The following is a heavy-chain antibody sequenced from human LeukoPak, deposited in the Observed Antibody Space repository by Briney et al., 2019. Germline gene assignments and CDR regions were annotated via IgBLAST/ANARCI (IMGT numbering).Heavy chain of an antibody. CDR1: GFTFSSYG. Sequence: PGGSLRLSCAASGFTFSSYGMHWVRQAPGKGLEWVAVIWYDGSNKYYADSVKGRFTISRDNSKNTLYLQMNSLRAEDTAVYYCAKPSSGYSSSQGVWVFPRREYYYYYMDVWGKGTTVTVSS. CDR2: IWYDGSNK. V-gene: IGHV3-33*08. J-gene: IGHJ6*03. CDR3: AKPSSGYSSSQGVWVFPRREYYYYYMDV. D-gene: IGHD6-13*01.